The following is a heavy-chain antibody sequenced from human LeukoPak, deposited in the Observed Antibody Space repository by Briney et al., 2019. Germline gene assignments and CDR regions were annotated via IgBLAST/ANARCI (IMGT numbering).Heavy chain of an antibody. D-gene: IGHD6-13*01. CDR1: GFTFSGYA. J-gene: IGHJ4*02. V-gene: IGHV3-23*01. CDR2: ISGNSIST. CDR3: ARVSSSSWWALDY. Sequence: GGSLRLSCAASGFTFSGYAMSWVRQAPGKGLEWVSVISGNSISTYYTDSVKGRFTISRDNSKNTLYLQMNSLRAEDTAVYYCARVSSSSWWALDYWGQGTLVTVSS.